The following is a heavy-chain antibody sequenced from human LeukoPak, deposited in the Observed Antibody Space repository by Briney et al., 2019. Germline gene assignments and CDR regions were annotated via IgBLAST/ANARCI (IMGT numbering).Heavy chain of an antibody. CDR2: ISGNGGGT. D-gene: IGHD2-2*01. CDR1: GFTFGSYA. J-gene: IGHJ4*02. Sequence: PGGSLRLSCAASGFTFGSYAMSWVRQAPGKGLEWVSAISGNGGGTYYADSVKGRFTISRDNSKNTLYLQMNSLRAEDTAVYYCAKGDCSSTSCYAPADYWGQGTLATASS. V-gene: IGHV3-23*01. CDR3: AKGDCSSTSCYAPADY.